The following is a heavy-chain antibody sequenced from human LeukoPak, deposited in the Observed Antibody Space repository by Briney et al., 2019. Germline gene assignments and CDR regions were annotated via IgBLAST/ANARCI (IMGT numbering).Heavy chain of an antibody. CDR2: VYYSGST. D-gene: IGHD5-24*01. CDR1: GDSVSSGSSY. J-gene: IGHJ4*02. Sequence: PSETLSLTCIVSGDSVSSGSSYWSWLRQPPGKGLEWIGYVYYSGSTNYNPSLKSRVTISVDTSKNQFSLKLSSVTAADTAVYYCARPQKAGYIPTWGQGTLVTVSS. CDR3: ARPQKAGYIPT. V-gene: IGHV4-61*01.